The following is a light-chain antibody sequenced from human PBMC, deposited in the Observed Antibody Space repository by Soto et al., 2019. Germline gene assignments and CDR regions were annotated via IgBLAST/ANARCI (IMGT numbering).Light chain of an antibody. CDR1: QSVSSSY. J-gene: IGKJ1*01. Sequence: ENVFAQSPGTPAFFSREKTTPSFRALQSVSSSYLAWYQQKPGQAPRLLIYGASSRATGIPDRFSGSGSGTDFTLTISRLEPEDFAVYYCQQYGSSPRTFGQGTKV. CDR3: QQYGSSPRT. CDR2: GAS. V-gene: IGKV3-20*01.